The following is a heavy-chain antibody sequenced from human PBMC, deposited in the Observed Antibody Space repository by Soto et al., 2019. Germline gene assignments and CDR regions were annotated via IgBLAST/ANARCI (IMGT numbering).Heavy chain of an antibody. V-gene: IGHV3-48*01. CDR3: ARGLSIPLAAILDF. CDR1: GFTFSSYT. J-gene: IGHJ4*02. D-gene: IGHD2-2*01. CDR2: ISSDGRTT. Sequence: GGSLRLSCAGSGFTFSSYTMLWVRQAPGKGLECVSYISSDGRTTYYASSVKGRFAIFKDNVERSLSRQRNALRAEDSALYYCARGLSIPLAAILDFWGQGALVTVSS.